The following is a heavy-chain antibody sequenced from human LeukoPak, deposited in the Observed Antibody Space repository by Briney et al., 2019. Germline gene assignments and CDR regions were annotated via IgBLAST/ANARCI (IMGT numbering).Heavy chain of an antibody. CDR2: MYYSGNI. J-gene: IGHJ3*02. CDR1: GGSISSSTYY. Sequence: PSETLSLTCTVSGGSISSSTYYWGWIRQPPGKGLEWIGSMYYSGNIYYNPSLKSRVTISVDTSKNQLSLKLSSVTAADTAVYYCVRDHVRFIRRRNNVFDIWGQGTMVTVSS. V-gene: IGHV4-39*07. D-gene: IGHD1-14*01. CDR3: VRDHVRFIRRRNNVFDI.